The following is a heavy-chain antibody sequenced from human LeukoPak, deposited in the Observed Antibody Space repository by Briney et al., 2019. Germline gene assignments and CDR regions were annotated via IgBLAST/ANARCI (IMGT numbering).Heavy chain of an antibody. CDR2: IYASGST. D-gene: IGHD1-26*01. Sequence: SETLSLTCTVSGGSISSYYWSWIRQPAGKGLEWIGRIYASGSTNYNPSLNSRVTMSVDTSKSQFSLKLISVTAADTAVYYCARDPRGIVGANHNWFDPWGQGTLVTVSS. CDR1: GGSISSYY. V-gene: IGHV4-4*07. CDR3: ARDPRGIVGANHNWFDP. J-gene: IGHJ5*02.